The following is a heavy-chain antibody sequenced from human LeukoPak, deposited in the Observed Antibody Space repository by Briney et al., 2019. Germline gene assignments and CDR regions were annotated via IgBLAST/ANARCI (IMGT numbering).Heavy chain of an antibody. CDR2: IHHSGTT. D-gene: IGHD4-17*01. CDR1: GGSISSDIW. V-gene: IGHV4-4*02. Sequence: SETLSLTCAVSGGSISSDIWWSWVRQPPGQGLVWISEIHHSGTTAFKPSLKSRVIMSVDTSTNHFSLKLSSVTAADTAVYYCLSAYGDHIYGDHGGQGTLVIVS. J-gene: IGHJ4*02. CDR3: LSAYGDHIYGDH.